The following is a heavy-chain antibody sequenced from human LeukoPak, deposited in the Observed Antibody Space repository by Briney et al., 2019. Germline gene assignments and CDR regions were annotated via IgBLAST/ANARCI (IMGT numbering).Heavy chain of an antibody. D-gene: IGHD1-1*01. V-gene: IGHV3-30*18. CDR3: AKGRGVLEYYFDY. Sequence: GTSLRLSRAASGFTFSSYGMHWVRQAPGKGPEWVAGISYDGSNQYYADSVKGRFTISRDNSRNTLYLHMNSLRAEDTAVYYCAKGRGVLEYYFDYWGQGTLVPVSS. CDR1: GFTFSSYG. J-gene: IGHJ4*02. CDR2: ISYDGSNQ.